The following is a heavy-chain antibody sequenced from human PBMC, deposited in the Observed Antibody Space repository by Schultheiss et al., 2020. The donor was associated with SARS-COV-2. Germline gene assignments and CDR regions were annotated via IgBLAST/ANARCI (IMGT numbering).Heavy chain of an antibody. CDR1: GYTFTSYD. CDR2: MNPNSGNT. D-gene: IGHD4-11*01. J-gene: IGHJ6*03. Sequence: ASVKVSCKASGYTFTSYDINWVRQATGQGLEWMGWMNPNSGNTGYAQKFQGRVTITADKSTSTAYMELSSLRSEDTAVYYCARDDALYSNYRDYYYYYMDVWGKGTTVTVSS. V-gene: IGHV1-8*01. CDR3: ARDDALYSNYRDYYYYYMDV.